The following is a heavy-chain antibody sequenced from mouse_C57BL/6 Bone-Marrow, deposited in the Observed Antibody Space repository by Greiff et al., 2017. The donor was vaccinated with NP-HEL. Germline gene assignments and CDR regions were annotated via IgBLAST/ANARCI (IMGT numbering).Heavy chain of an antibody. Sequence: EVQVVESGGGLVQPGGSLKLSCAASGFTFSDYYMYWVRQTPEKRLEWVAYISNGGGSTYYPDTVKGRFTISRDNAKNTLYLQMSRLKSEDTAMYYCARRDYDYDFAYWGQGTLVTVSA. CDR3: ARRDYDYDFAY. CDR2: ISNGGGST. D-gene: IGHD2-4*01. CDR1: GFTFSDYY. V-gene: IGHV5-12*01. J-gene: IGHJ3*01.